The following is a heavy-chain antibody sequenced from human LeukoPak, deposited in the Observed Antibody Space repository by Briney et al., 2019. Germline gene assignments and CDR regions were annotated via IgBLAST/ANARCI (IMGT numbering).Heavy chain of an antibody. V-gene: IGHV1-2*02. D-gene: IGHD1-26*01. CDR1: GYTFTGYY. J-gene: IGHJ4*02. CDR3: AKGLDSRGKEGHTGSYTY. Sequence: ASVKVSCKASGYTFTGYYIHWVRQAPGQGLEWMGWINPNSGDRSSAQKFQGRVTMTRDTSISTAYMELSRLKSDDTAVYYCAKGLDSRGKEGHTGSYTYWGQGTLVTVSS. CDR2: INPNSGDR.